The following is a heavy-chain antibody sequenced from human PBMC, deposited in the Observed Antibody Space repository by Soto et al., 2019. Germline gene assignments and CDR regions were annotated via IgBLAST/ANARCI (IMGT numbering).Heavy chain of an antibody. Sequence: SETLSLTCTVSRGSVSSGGYYWSWIRQHPGTGLEWIGYIYYSGTTYFNPSLKSRASISLDTSKNEFSLKLTSVTAADTAVYYCARRALPQCINGVCYKDGFWDYWGQGALVTVSS. CDR1: RGSVSSGGYY. CDR2: IYYSGTT. J-gene: IGHJ4*02. D-gene: IGHD2-8*01. CDR3: ARRALPQCINGVCYKDGFWDY. V-gene: IGHV4-31*03.